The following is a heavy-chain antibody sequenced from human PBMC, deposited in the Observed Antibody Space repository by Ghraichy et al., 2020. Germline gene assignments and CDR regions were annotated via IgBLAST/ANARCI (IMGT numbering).Heavy chain of an antibody. CDR3: ARSVGGRFPDV. Sequence: TLSLTCTVSGGSISSYYWSWIRQPPGKGLEWLGYIYYSGGTNYNPSLKSRVTISVDTSKNQFSLKLSSVTAADTAVYYCARSVGGRFPDVWGKGTTVTVSS. CDR1: GGSISSYY. J-gene: IGHJ6*04. CDR2: IYYSGGT. V-gene: IGHV4-59*01. D-gene: IGHD3-3*01.